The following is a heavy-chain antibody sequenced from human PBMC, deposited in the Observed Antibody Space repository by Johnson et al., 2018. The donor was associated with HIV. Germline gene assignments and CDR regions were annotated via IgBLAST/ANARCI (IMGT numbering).Heavy chain of an antibody. V-gene: IGHV3-66*01. D-gene: IGHD3-10*01. CDR2: IYSGGST. CDR3: ARDASYYGSANDAFDI. CDR1: GFTVSSNY. Sequence: EVQLVESGGGLVQPGGSLRLSCAASGFTVSSNYMSWVRQAPGKGLEWVSVIYSGGSTYYADSVKGRFTISRDNSKNTLYLQMNSLRAEDTAVYYCARDASYYGSANDAFDIWGQGTMVSVS. J-gene: IGHJ3*02.